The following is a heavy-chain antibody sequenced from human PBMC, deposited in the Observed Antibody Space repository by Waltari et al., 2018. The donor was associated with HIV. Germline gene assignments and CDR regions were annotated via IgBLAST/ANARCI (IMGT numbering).Heavy chain of an antibody. CDR3: ARDKAISMIVGYYFDY. CDR1: GFTFSRYS. V-gene: IGHV3-21*01. D-gene: IGHD3-22*01. J-gene: IGHJ4*02. Sequence: CAASGFTFSRYSMNWVRQAPGKGLEWVSSISSSSSYIYYADSVKGRFTISRDNAKNSLYLQMNSLRAEDTAVYYCARDKAISMIVGYYFDYWGQGTLVTVSS. CDR2: ISSSSSYI.